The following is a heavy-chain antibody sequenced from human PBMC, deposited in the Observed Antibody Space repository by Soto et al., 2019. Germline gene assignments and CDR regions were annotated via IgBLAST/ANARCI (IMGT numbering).Heavy chain of an antibody. J-gene: IGHJ4*02. V-gene: IGHV4-31*11. D-gene: IGHD4-4*01. CDR3: ARGRDYSKAAY. CDR1: GGSFSTGGPY. CDR2: IRDGETT. Sequence: SETLSLTCAVYGGSFSTGGPYWSWLRQHTVKGLEWIGSIRDGETTYYNPSLKSRVNMSMDTSKRQLSLDMRSLTVADTAIYFCARGRDYSKAAYWGQGTLVTVSS.